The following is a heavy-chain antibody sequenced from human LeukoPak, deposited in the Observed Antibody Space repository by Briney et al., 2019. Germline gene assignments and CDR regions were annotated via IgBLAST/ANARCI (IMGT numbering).Heavy chain of an antibody. CDR2: IIPIFGTA. CDR3: ATGIAAAERSLFYYYYGMDV. Sequence: SVKVSCKASGGTFISYAISWVRQAPGQGLEWMGGIIPIFGTANYAQKFQGRVTITADESTSTAYMELSSLRSEDTAVYYCATGIAAAERSLFYYYYGMDVWGQGTTVTVSS. CDR1: GGTFISYA. D-gene: IGHD6-13*01. J-gene: IGHJ6*02. V-gene: IGHV1-69*13.